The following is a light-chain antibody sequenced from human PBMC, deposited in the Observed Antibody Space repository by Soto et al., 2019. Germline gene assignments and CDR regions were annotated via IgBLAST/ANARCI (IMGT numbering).Light chain of an antibody. Sequence: EIVLTQSPDTLLLSPGEKATVSCRASQSVDTYLAWNQLKPGQAPRLLIFGTSSRVTDTPDRFSGTGSGTDFTLTISRVEPEDFAVYYCQQYATSPTTFGQGARLDNK. CDR3: QQYATSPTT. J-gene: IGKJ5*01. V-gene: IGKV3-20*01. CDR1: QSVDTY. CDR2: GTS.